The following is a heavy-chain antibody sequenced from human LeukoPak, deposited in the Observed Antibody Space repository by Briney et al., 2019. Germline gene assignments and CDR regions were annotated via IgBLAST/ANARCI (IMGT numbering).Heavy chain of an antibody. V-gene: IGHV3-23*01. CDR1: GFPFSSYV. Sequence: GGSLRLSCAASGFPFSSYVMGWVRQAPGKGLEWVSTISDSIGSTYYADSVKGRFTISGDNSKNTLYLQMNSLRAEDTAVYCCATLGYCTSTSCSLVHWGQGTLVTVFS. J-gene: IGHJ4*02. CDR2: ISDSIGST. CDR3: ATLGYCTSTSCSLVH. D-gene: IGHD2-2*03.